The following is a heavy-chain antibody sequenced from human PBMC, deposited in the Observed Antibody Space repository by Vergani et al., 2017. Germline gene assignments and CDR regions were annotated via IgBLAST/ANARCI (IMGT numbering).Heavy chain of an antibody. D-gene: IGHD2-15*01. CDR2: VLFDGSNE. J-gene: IGHJ4*02. Sequence: QVQLVQSGGGVVQPGGSLRLSCVASGFTFNRYGMQWGRQAPGKGLEWVAYVLFDGSNEYYADSVKGRFIVSRDNSNDALYLQMNSLRTDDTAVYYCARDLAYCHEGSCALWGQGSVVTVSS. V-gene: IGHV3-30*02. CDR3: ARDLAYCHEGSCAL. CDR1: GFTFNRYG.